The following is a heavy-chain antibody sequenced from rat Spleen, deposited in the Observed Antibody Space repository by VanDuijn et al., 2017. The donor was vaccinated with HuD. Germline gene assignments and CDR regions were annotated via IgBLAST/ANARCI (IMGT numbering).Heavy chain of an antibody. Sequence: QVQLKESGPGLVQPSQTLSLTCTVSVFSLNNYHVYWMRQPPGKGLEWMGAMRSDGDTSYNSALNSRLSISRDTSKSQVLLKMSSLHTEDTATYYCVRDRYNWYFDFWGPGIMVTVSS. CDR2: MRSDGDT. CDR3: VRDRYNWYFDF. J-gene: IGHJ1*01. CDR1: VFSLNNYH. V-gene: IGHV2-32*01.